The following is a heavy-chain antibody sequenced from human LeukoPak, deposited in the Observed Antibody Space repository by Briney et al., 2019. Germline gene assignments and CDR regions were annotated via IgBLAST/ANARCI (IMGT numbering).Heavy chain of an antibody. Sequence: PSETLSLTCTVSGGSINSNYWSWIRQPAGKGLEWIGRIYTSGSTNYNPSLKSRVTMSVDTSKNQFSLKLSSVTAADTAVYYCARVIANYDYVWGSYRTGHFDYWGQGTLVTVSS. V-gene: IGHV4-4*07. CDR1: GGSINSNY. J-gene: IGHJ4*02. D-gene: IGHD3-16*02. CDR2: IYTSGST. CDR3: ARVIANYDYVWGSYRTGHFDY.